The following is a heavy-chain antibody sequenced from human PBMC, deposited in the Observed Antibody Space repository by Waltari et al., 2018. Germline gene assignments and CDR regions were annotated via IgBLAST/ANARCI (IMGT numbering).Heavy chain of an antibody. Sequence: QVQLQQYGTGQVKPSQTHSLTCAVYGDSLFTTSVAWNWIRQSPSRGLEGRGRTYYRSQWRNDYALSVKGRITVNPDTSKNHFSLQLDSGTPDDTAVYYCARGKFTAFDIWGQGTMVTVSS. J-gene: IGHJ3*02. CDR3: ARGKFTAFDI. CDR1: GDSLFTTSVA. CDR2: TYYRSQWRN. V-gene: IGHV6-1*01.